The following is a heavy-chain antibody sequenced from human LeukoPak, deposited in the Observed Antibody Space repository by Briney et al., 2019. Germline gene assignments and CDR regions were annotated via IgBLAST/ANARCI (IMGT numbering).Heavy chain of an antibody. CDR1: GFTFSSYR. Sequence: GGSLRLSCAASGFTFSSYRMNWVRQAPGKGLEWVSSVSSSSSYIYYADSVKGRFTISRDNAKNSLYLQINSLRAEDTAMYYCARELTGTVAFDMWGQETMVTVSS. V-gene: IGHV3-21*01. CDR3: ARELTGTVAFDM. CDR2: VSSSSSYI. D-gene: IGHD1-20*01. J-gene: IGHJ3*02.